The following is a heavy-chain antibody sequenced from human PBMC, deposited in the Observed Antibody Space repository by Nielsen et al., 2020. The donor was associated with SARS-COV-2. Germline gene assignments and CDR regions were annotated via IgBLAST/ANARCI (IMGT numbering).Heavy chain of an antibody. J-gene: IGHJ3*02. CDR2: IYPGDSDT. D-gene: IGHD1-26*01. CDR1: GLTFTNHW. Sequence: GASLRLSCHGSGLTFTNHWIVWVRHMPGGGLDSLRIIYPGDSDTRYNPSSQGQVTISADKAISTAYLEFINLKASDTAMYYWATSSKRSIGSFDIWGQGTMVTVSS. CDR3: ATSSKRSIGSFDI. V-gene: IGHV5-51*01.